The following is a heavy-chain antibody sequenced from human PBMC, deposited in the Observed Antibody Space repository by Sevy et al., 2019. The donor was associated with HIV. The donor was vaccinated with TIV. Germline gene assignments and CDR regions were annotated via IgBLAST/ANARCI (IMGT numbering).Heavy chain of an antibody. D-gene: IGHD4-17*01. V-gene: IGHV3-33*01. CDR1: GFIFGDHV. CDR2: IWYDGSKK. J-gene: IGHJ4*02. Sequence: GGSLRLSCAASGFIFGDHVIHWVRQAPGKGLEWVACIWYDGSKKYYADSVKGRFTISRDNSKNTLYLEMNNLRVEDKGLYYCARGDLTTVVPDDYWGQGTLVTVSS. CDR3: ARGDLTTVVPDDY.